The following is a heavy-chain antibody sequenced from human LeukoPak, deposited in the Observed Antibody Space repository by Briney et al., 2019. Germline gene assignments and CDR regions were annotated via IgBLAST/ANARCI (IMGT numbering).Heavy chain of an antibody. D-gene: IGHD1-26*01. Sequence: SETLSLTCAVSGYSISSGDYWGWIRQPPGKGLEWIGSIYHSGSTYYNPSLKSRVTISVDTSKNQFSLKLSSVTAADTAVYYCASPSMGIGGAIDYWGQGTLVTVSS. V-gene: IGHV4-38-2*01. CDR1: GYSISSGDY. CDR2: IYHSGST. J-gene: IGHJ4*02. CDR3: ASPSMGIGGAIDY.